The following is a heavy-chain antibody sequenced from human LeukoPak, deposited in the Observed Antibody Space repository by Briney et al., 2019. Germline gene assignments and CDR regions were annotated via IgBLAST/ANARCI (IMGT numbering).Heavy chain of an antibody. Sequence: PGGSLRLSCAASGFTFSSYAMSWVRQAPGQGLEWVSAISGSGGSTSYADSVKGRFTISRDNSKNTLYLQMNSLRAEDTAVYYCAKDVSRSTSCYNYWGQGTLVTVSS. CDR3: AKDVSRSTSCYNY. D-gene: IGHD2-2*01. J-gene: IGHJ4*02. V-gene: IGHV3-23*01. CDR2: ISGSGGST. CDR1: GFTFSSYA.